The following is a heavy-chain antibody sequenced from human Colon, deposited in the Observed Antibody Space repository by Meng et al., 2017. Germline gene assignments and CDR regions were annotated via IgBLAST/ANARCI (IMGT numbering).Heavy chain of an antibody. CDR1: GFTFRSYS. CDR2: ISSSSS. J-gene: IGHJ4*02. CDR3: ARGRVVVVASPSDY. Sequence: EVQLVESGGGLVKPGGSLRRSCAASGFTFRSYSMNWVRQAPGKGLEWVSSISSSSSYADSVKGRFTISRDNAKNSLYLQMNSLRAEDTAVYYCARGRVVVVASPSDYWGQGTLVTVSS. D-gene: IGHD2-15*01. V-gene: IGHV3-21*01.